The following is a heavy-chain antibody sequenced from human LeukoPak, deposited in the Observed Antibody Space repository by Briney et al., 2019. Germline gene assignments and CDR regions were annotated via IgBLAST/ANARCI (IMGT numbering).Heavy chain of an antibody. CDR3: AREVADYGGYYYYHYMDV. CDR2: IYYSGTT. CDR1: GGSISSGSYY. D-gene: IGHD4-23*01. J-gene: IGHJ6*03. Sequence: SETLSLTCTVSGGSISSGSYYWSWIRQPAGKGLEWIGRIYYSGTTYYNPSLKSRVTISIDTSKNQFSLKLSSVTAADTAMYYCAREVADYGGYYYYHYMDVWGKGTTVTISS. V-gene: IGHV4-39*07.